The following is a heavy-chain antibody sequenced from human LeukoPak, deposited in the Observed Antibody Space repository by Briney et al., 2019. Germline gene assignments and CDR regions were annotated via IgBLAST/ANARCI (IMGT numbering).Heavy chain of an antibody. CDR2: INHSGST. CDR3: AGNDDGPHWYFDL. V-gene: IGHV4-34*01. J-gene: IGHJ2*01. D-gene: IGHD1-1*01. Sequence: PSETPSLTCAVYGGSFSGYYWSWIRQPPGKGLEWIGEINHSGSTNYNPSLKSRVTISVDTSKNQFSLKLSSVTAADTAVYYCAGNDDGPHWYFDLWGRGTLVTVSS. CDR1: GGSFSGYY.